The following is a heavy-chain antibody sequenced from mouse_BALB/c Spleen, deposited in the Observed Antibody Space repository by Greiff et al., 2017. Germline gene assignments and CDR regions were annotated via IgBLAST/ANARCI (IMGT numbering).Heavy chain of an antibody. CDR2: IRNKANGYTT. J-gene: IGHJ3*01. Sequence: DVKLVESGGGLVQPGGSLRLSCATSGFTFTDYYMSWVRQPPGKALEWLGFIRNKANGYTTEYSASVKGRFTISRDNSQSILYLQMNTLRAEDSATYYCARDPTGTWFAYWGQGTLVTVSA. D-gene: IGHD4-1*01. CDR3: ARDPTGTWFAY. CDR1: GFTFTDYY. V-gene: IGHV7-3*02.